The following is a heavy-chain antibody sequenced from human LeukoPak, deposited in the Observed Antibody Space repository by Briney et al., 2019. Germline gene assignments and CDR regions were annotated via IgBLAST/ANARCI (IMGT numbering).Heavy chain of an antibody. J-gene: IGHJ6*02. CDR3: AREHCSGGSCYDGYGMDV. CDR1: GYTFTSYG. D-gene: IGHD2-15*01. V-gene: IGHV1-18*01. CDR2: ISGNNGNT. Sequence: GASVKVSCKASGYTFTSYGTSWVRQAPGQGLEWMGWISGNNGNTNYAQKLQGRVTMTTDTSTSTAYMELRSLRSDDTAVYYCAREHCSGGSCYDGYGMDVWGQGTTVTVSS.